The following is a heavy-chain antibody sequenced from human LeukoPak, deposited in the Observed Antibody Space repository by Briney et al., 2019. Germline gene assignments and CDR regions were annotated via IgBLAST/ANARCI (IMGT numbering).Heavy chain of an antibody. D-gene: IGHD3-3*01. J-gene: IGHJ3*02. CDR3: ARHPNDFWSGYPTDAFDI. Sequence: SETLSPTCTVSGGSISSYYWSWIRQPAGKGLEWIGRIYTSGSTNYNPSLKSRVTMSVDTSKNQFSLKLSSVTAADTAVYYCARHPNDFWSGYPTDAFDIWGQGTMVTVSS. V-gene: IGHV4-4*07. CDR1: GGSISSYY. CDR2: IYTSGST.